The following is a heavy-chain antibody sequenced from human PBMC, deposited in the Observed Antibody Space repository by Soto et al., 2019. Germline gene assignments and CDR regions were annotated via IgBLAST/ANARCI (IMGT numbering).Heavy chain of an antibody. V-gene: IGHV3-23*01. J-gene: IGHJ5*02. CDR2: ISGGGHNT. Sequence: EVQLLESGGGLVQPGGSLRLSCAASGFTLSSYVMTWVRQAPGKGLEWVSSISGGGHNTYYADSVKGRFTISRDNSKSTVYLQINSPRDEDTAVYYCAKDFRGSLVFGLFDPWGQGTLVTVSS. CDR3: AKDFRGSLVFGLFDP. D-gene: IGHD3-10*01. CDR1: GFTLSSYV.